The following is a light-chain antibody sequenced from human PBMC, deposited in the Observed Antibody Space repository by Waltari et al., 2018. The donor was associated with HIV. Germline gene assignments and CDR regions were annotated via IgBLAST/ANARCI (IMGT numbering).Light chain of an antibody. Sequence: QSALTQPASVSGSPGPSITISRARTNSDLGSYHLVSWYQQHPGKAPKLMIYEGSQRPSGVSNRFSGSKSGNTASLTISGLQAEDEADYYCCSYAGSNTFVFGTGTKVTVL. CDR2: EGS. CDR1: NSDLGSYHL. V-gene: IGLV2-23*03. J-gene: IGLJ1*01. CDR3: CSYAGSNTFV.